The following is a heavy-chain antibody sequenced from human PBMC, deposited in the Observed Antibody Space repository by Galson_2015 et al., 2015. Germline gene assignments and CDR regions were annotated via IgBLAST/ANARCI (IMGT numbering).Heavy chain of an antibody. CDR1: GGTFSSYA. J-gene: IGHJ6*02. D-gene: IGHD3-3*01. V-gene: IGHV1-69*13. CDR2: IIPIFGTA. Sequence: SVKVSCKASGGTFSSYAISWVRQAPGQGLEWMGGIIPIFGTANYAQKFQGRVTITADESTSTAYMELSSLRSEDTAVYYCARVGVGHHRPKTKYYYYYGMDVWGQGTTVTVSS. CDR3: ARVGVGHHRPKTKYYYYYGMDV.